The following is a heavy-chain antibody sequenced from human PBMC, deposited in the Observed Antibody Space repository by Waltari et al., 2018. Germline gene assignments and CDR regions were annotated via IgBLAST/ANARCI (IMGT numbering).Heavy chain of an antibody. Sequence: VQLQQWGAGLLKPSETLSLTCAVYGGSFSGYYWSWIRQPPGKGLEWVSAISGSGGTSYYADSVKGRFTISRDNSKNTLYLQMNSLRADDTAVYYCAKGCSGVTCNSGEWGMDVWGQGTTVTVSS. CDR3: AKGCSGVTCNSGEWGMDV. V-gene: IGHV3-23*01. CDR1: GGSFSGYY. CDR2: ISGSGGTS. J-gene: IGHJ6*02. D-gene: IGHD2-15*01.